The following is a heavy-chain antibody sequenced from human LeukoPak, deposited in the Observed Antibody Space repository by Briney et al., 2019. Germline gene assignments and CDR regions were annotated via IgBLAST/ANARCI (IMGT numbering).Heavy chain of an antibody. CDR1: GGTFSSYA. J-gene: IGHJ4*02. CDR3: VRPSESWLGQGL. D-gene: IGHD6-25*01. Sequence: EASVKVSCKASGGTFSSYAISWVRQAPGQGLEWMGGIIPIFGTANYAQKFQGRVTITADESTSTAYMELSSLRAEDTAVYYCVRPSESWLGQGLWGQGTLVTVSS. V-gene: IGHV1-69*13. CDR2: IIPIFGTA.